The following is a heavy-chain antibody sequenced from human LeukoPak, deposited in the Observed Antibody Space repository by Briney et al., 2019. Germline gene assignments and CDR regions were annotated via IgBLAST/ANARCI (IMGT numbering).Heavy chain of an antibody. J-gene: IGHJ5*02. CDR2: IWYDGSNK. CDR1: GFTSSSYG. CDR3: ARDGSSSWYADMRFDP. D-gene: IGHD6-13*01. V-gene: IGHV3-33*01. Sequence: GGSLRLSCAASGFTSSSYGMHWVRQAPGKGLEWVAVIWYDGSNKYYADSVKGRFTISRDNSKNTLYLQMNSLRAEDTAVYYCARDGSSSWYADMRFDPWGQGTLVTVSS.